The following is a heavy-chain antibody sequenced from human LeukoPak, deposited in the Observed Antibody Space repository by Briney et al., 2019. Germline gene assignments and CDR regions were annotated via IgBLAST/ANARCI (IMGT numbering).Heavy chain of an antibody. CDR2: INPSGGST. V-gene: IGHV1-46*01. J-gene: IGHJ6*02. Sequence: ASVKVSCTASGYTFTSYYMHWVRQAPGQGLEWMGIINPSGGSTSYAQKFQGRVTMTRDTSTSTVYMELSSLRSEDTAVYYCARALAVPLDYYGMDVWGQGTTVTVSS. CDR3: ARALAVPLDYYGMDV. D-gene: IGHD3-10*02. CDR1: GYTFTSYY.